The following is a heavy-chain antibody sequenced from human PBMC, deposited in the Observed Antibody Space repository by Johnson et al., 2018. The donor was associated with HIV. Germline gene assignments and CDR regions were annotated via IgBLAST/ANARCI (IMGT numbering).Heavy chain of an antibody. CDR2: ISYDGSNE. D-gene: IGHD4-23*01. V-gene: IGHV3-30*03. CDR3: ARDPPYGGNPSAFDV. J-gene: IGHJ3*01. Sequence: QVQLVESGGGVVQPGRSLRLYCAASGFTFSSYDMHWVRQAPGKGMDWVAFISYDGSNEYYADSVKGRFTISRDNSKDTLYLQMHSLRPEDTALYYCARDPPYGGNPSAFDVWGQGTMVTVSS. CDR1: GFTFSSYD.